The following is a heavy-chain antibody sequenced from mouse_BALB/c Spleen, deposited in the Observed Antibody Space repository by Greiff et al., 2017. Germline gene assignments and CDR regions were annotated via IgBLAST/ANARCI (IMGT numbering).Heavy chain of an antibody. CDR2: IWTGGGT. V-gene: IGHV2-9-2*01. J-gene: IGHJ3*01. Sequence: QVQLQQSGPGLVAPSQSLSITCTVSGFSLTSYDISWIRQPPGKGLEWLGVIWTGGGTNYNSAFMSRLSISKDNSKSQVFLKMNSLQTDDTAIYYCVRDGGNYQFAYWGQGTLVTVSA. CDR3: VRDGGNYQFAY. D-gene: IGHD2-1*01. CDR1: GFSLTSYD.